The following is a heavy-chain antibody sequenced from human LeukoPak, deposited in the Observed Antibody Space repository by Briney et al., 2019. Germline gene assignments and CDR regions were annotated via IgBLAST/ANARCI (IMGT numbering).Heavy chain of an antibody. D-gene: IGHD3-10*01. CDR1: GFTFSSYG. Sequence: PGGSLRLSCAASGFTFSSYGMHCVRQAPGKGLEGVAFIRHDGSNKYYVDSVKGRFTISRDNSTNTLYLQMNSLRAEDAALYYYAKDINDAGFGGPLLYWRQGTLVSVPS. J-gene: IGHJ4*02. CDR3: AKDINDAGFGGPLLY. V-gene: IGHV3-30*02. CDR2: IRHDGSNK.